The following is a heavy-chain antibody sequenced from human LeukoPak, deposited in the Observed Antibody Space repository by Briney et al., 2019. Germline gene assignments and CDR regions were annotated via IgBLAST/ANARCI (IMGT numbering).Heavy chain of an antibody. Sequence: TGGSLRLSCAASGFTFSNYGFHWVRQAPGRGLEWVAVISYDGSNKFYADSVQGRFTISRDNSKNTLYLQMNSLRAEDTAVYYCAKGLRFLEWLLGDDPKDPSDVWGQGTTVTVSS. CDR3: AKGLRFLEWLLGDDPKDPSDV. V-gene: IGHV3-30*18. D-gene: IGHD3-3*01. CDR2: ISYDGSNK. CDR1: GFTFSNYG. J-gene: IGHJ6*02.